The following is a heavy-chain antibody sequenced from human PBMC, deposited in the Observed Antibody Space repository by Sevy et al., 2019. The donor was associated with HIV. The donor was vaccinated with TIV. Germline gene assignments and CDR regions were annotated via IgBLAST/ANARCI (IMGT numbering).Heavy chain of an antibody. V-gene: IGHV3-30*18. CDR2: ISYDGSNK. CDR1: GFTFSSYG. D-gene: IGHD3-3*01. Sequence: GGSLRLSCAASGFTFSSYGMHWVRQAPGKGVEWVAVISYDGSNKYYADSVKGRFTISRDNSKNTLYLQMNSLRAEDTAVYYCAKDQPAFGVVDGMDVWGQGTTVTVSS. J-gene: IGHJ6*02. CDR3: AKDQPAFGVVDGMDV.